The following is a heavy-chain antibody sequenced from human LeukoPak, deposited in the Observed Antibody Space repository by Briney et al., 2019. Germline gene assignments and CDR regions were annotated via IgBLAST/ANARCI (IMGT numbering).Heavy chain of an antibody. D-gene: IGHD3-22*01. Sequence: SETLSHTCTVSGGSISSGGYYWSWIRQHPGKGLEWIGYIYYSGSPYYNPSLKSRVTISVDTSKNQFSLKLSSVTAADTAVYYCAAVYYYDSSGYQYGWFDPWGQGTLVTVSS. J-gene: IGHJ5*02. CDR1: GGSISSGGYY. CDR3: AAVYYYDSSGYQYGWFDP. CDR2: IYYSGSP. V-gene: IGHV4-31*03.